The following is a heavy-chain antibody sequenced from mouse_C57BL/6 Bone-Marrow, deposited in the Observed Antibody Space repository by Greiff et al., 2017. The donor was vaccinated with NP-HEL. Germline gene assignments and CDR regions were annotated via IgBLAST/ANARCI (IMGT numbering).Heavy chain of an antibody. V-gene: IGHV1-69*01. Sequence: QVQLQQPGAELVMPGASVKLSCKASGYTFTSYWMHWVKQRPGQGLEWIGEIDPSDSYTNYNQKFKGKSTLTVDKSSSTASMQLSSLSSEDSAVYYCAREGDSLFAYWGQGTLVTVSA. CDR3: AREGDSLFAY. D-gene: IGHD3-3*01. J-gene: IGHJ3*01. CDR2: IDPSDSYT. CDR1: GYTFTSYW.